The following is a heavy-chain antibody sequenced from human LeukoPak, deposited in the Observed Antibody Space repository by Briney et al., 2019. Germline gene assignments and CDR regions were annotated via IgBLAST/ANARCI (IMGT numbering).Heavy chain of an antibody. CDR3: ARGTLKAAATDFDY. CDR2: INWNGGST. D-gene: IGHD6-13*01. J-gene: IGHJ4*02. CDR1: GSTFDDYG. V-gene: IGHV3-20*04. Sequence: GGSLRLSCAASGSTFDDYGMSWVRQAPGKGLEWVSGINWNGGSTGYADSVKGRFTISRDNAKNSLYLQMNSLRAEDTALYYCARGTLKAAATDFDYWGQGTLVTVSS.